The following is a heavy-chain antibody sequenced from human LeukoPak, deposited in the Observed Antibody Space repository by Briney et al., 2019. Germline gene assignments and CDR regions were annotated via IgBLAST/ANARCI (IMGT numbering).Heavy chain of an antibody. CDR2: IIPDSGGA. Sequence: EASVTVSCKTSGYTFNNYYVHWVRQAPGQGLEWMGYIIPDSGGADYDQRFQGRVTMTRDKSISTVYMELSSLRSDDTAVYYCSTEDKYCGSANCGKYWGQGTLVTVSS. CDR3: STEDKYCGSANCGKY. D-gene: IGHD2-2*01. V-gene: IGHV1-2*02. CDR1: GYTFNNYY. J-gene: IGHJ4*02.